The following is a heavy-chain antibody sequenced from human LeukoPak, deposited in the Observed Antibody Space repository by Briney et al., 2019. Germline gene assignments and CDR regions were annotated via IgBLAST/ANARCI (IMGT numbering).Heavy chain of an antibody. CDR3: ARGVYFDWFDY. Sequence: SETLSLTCTVSGGYISSYYRSWIRQPPGKGLEWIGYIYYSGSTNYNPSLKSRVTISVDTSNNLFSLKLSSVTAADTAVYYCARGVYFDWFDYWGQGTLVTVSS. V-gene: IGHV4-59*01. D-gene: IGHD3-9*01. CDR1: GGYISSYY. CDR2: IYYSGST. J-gene: IGHJ4*02.